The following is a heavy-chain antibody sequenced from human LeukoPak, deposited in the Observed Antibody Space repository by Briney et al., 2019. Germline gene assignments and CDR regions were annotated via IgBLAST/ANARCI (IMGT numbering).Heavy chain of an antibody. CDR3: ARGRWLQLKVAYFDY. CDR1: GYTFTSYY. Sequence: GASVKVSCKASGYTFTSYYMHWVRQAPGQGLEWMGIINPSGGSTSYAQKFQGRVTMTRDTSISTAYMELSRLRSDDTAVYYCARGRWLQLKVAYFDYWGQGTLVTVSS. CDR2: INPSGGST. V-gene: IGHV1-46*01. J-gene: IGHJ4*02. D-gene: IGHD5-24*01.